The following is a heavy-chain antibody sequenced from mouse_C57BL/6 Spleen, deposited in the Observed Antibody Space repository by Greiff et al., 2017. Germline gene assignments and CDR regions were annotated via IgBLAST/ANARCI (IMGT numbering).Heavy chain of an antibody. CDR1: GYTFTSYW. D-gene: IGHD1-1*01. J-gene: IGHJ4*01. CDR3: AKGGDLNYGSSYAMDY. CDR2: IDPNSGGT. Sequence: QVQLQQPGAELVKPGASVKLSCKASGYTFTSYWMHWVKQRPGRGLEWIGRIDPNSGGTKYNEKFKSKATLTVDKPSSTAYMQLSSLTSEDSAVYYCAKGGDLNYGSSYAMDYWGQGTSVTVSS. V-gene: IGHV1-72*01.